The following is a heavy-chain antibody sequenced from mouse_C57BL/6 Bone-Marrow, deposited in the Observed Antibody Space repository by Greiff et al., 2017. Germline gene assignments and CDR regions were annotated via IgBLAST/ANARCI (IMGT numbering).Heavy chain of an antibody. Sequence: VQLQQPGAELVMPGASVKLSCKASGYTFTSYWMHWVKQRPGQGLEWIGEIDPSDSYTNYNQKFKGKSTLTVDKSSSTAYMQLSSLTSEDSAVYYCARLIYDGYPYYFDYWGQGTTLTVSS. V-gene: IGHV1-69*01. CDR2: IDPSDSYT. CDR3: ARLIYDGYPYYFDY. D-gene: IGHD2-3*01. CDR1: GYTFTSYW. J-gene: IGHJ2*01.